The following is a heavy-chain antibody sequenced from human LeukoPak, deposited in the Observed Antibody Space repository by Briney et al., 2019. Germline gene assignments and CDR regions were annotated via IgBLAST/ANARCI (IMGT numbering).Heavy chain of an antibody. J-gene: IGHJ4*02. D-gene: IGHD5-12*01. V-gene: IGHV3-30*04. CDR3: ARARPSMWIDY. CDR1: GFTFSSYA. CDR2: ISYDGSDK. Sequence: PGGSLRLSCAASGFTFSSYAMYWVGQAPGKGLEWVAVISYDGSDKFYADSVKGRFTISRDSSKNTLYLQMNSLRPEDTAVYYCARARPSMWIDYWGQGTLVTVSP.